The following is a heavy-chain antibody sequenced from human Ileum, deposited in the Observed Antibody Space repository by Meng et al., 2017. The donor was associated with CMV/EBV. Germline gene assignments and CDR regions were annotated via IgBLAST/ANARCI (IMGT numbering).Heavy chain of an antibody. V-gene: IGHV4-34*01. CDR2: INHSGST. Sequence: SETLSLTCAVYGGSFSGYYWSWIRQPPGKGLEWIGEINHSGSTNYNPSLKSRVTISVDTSKNQFSLKLSSVTAADTAVYYCARDKEYSSSSWFDPWGQGTLVTVSS. CDR3: ARDKEYSSSSWFDP. D-gene: IGHD6-6*01. J-gene: IGHJ5*02. CDR1: GGSFSGYY.